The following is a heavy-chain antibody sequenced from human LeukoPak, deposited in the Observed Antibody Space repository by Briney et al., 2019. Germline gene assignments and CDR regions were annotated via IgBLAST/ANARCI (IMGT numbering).Heavy chain of an antibody. D-gene: IGHD3-10*01. CDR1: GGSFSGYY. Sequence: SETLSLTCAVYGGSFSGYYWSWIRQPPGKGLEWIGEINHSGSTNYNPSLKSRVTISLDTSKNQFSLKLSSVTAADTAVYYCAGNTYYYGSGSYYPSWFDPWGQGTLVTVSS. CDR3: AGNTYYYGSGSYYPSWFDP. J-gene: IGHJ5*02. V-gene: IGHV4-34*01. CDR2: INHSGST.